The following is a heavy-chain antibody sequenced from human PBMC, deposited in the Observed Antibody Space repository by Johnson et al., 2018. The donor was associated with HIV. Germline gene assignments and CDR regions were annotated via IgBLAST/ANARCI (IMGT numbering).Heavy chain of an antibody. CDR1: GFTFSSYW. V-gene: IGHV3-74*01. CDR2: INSAGSGT. Sequence: VQPGGSLRLSCAASGFTFSSYWIHWVRQAPGKGLLWVSRINSAGSGTSYADSVKGRFTISRDNAKNTLYLQMNSLRADDTAVYYCAREGPSERAGFDIWGQGTMVTVSS. J-gene: IGHJ3*02. CDR3: AREGPSERAGFDI.